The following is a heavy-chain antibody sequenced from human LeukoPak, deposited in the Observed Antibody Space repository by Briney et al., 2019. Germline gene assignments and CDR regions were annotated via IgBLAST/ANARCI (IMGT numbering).Heavy chain of an antibody. CDR1: RFTFSSYT. V-gene: IGHV3-21*04. Sequence: PGGSLRLSCAASRFTFSSYTMNWVRQAPGKGLEWVASISYDSNYIYYADSVRGRVTISRDNAKNSLYLQMNSLRAEDTALYYCARDRVLVAARPGYFDYWGQGTLVTVFS. CDR2: ISYDSNYI. J-gene: IGHJ4*02. D-gene: IGHD6-6*01. CDR3: ARDRVLVAARPGYFDY.